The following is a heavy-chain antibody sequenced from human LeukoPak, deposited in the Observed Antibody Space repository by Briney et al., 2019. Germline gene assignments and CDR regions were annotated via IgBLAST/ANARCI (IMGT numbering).Heavy chain of an antibody. CDR3: AREGYDVNYYMDV. D-gene: IGHD2-15*01. Sequence: GGSLRLSCAASGFTSSKFTMSWVRQTQEKGLEWVSSIGSSSNYLEYSESVKGRFTISTDNAKNSVYIQMNSLRVDDTAVYYCAREGYDVNYYMDVWGKGTTVTVSS. V-gene: IGHV3-21*01. CDR2: IGSSSNYL. CDR1: GFTSSKFT. J-gene: IGHJ6*03.